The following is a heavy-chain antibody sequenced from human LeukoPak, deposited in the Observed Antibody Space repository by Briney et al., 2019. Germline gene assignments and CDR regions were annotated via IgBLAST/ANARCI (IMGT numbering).Heavy chain of an antibody. CDR2: IYYSGST. J-gene: IGHJ6*02. Sequence: SETLSLTCTVSGGSISSYYWSWTRQPPGKGLEWIGYIYYSGSTNYNPSLKSRVTISVDTSKNQFSLKLSSVTAADTAVYYCARWDNRLASKGMDVWGQGTTVTVSS. V-gene: IGHV4-59*01. D-gene: IGHD6-19*01. CDR3: ARWDNRLASKGMDV. CDR1: GGSISSYY.